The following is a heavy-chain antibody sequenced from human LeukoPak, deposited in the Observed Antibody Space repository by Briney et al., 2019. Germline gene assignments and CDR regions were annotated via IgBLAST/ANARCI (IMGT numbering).Heavy chain of an antibody. D-gene: IGHD4-23*01. Sequence: PGGSQRLSCAASGFTFSSYAMSWVRQAPGKGLEWVSAISGSGGSTYYADSVKGRFTISRDNSKNTLYLQMNSLRAEDTAVYYCARYLGYGGNSDFDYWGQGTLVTVSS. CDR3: ARYLGYGGNSDFDY. V-gene: IGHV3-23*01. J-gene: IGHJ4*02. CDR1: GFTFSSYA. CDR2: ISGSGGST.